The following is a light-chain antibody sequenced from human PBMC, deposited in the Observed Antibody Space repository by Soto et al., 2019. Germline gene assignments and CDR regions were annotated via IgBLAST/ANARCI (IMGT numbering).Light chain of an antibody. J-gene: IGKJ1*01. CDR3: QQYNDWPPDRT. Sequence: EIVMTQSPATLSVSPGERATLSCRASQSVGSSLAWYQQKPGQAPRLVIYGASTRATGIPARFSGSGSGTEFTLTISSLQSEDFAIYFCQQYNDWPPDRTFGQGTKVEIK. V-gene: IGKV3-15*01. CDR1: QSVGSS. CDR2: GAS.